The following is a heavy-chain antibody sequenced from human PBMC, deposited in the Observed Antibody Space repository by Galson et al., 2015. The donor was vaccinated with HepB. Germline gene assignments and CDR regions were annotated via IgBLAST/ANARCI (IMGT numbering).Heavy chain of an antibody. CDR2: ISWNSGSI. CDR1: GFTFDDYA. Sequence: SLRLSCAASGFTFDDYAMHWVRHAPGKGLEWVSGISWNSGSIGYADSVKGRFTISRDNAKNSLYLQMNSLRAEDTALYYCAKGSRYYYYGMDVWGQGTTVTVSS. CDR3: AKGSRYYYYGMDV. J-gene: IGHJ6*02. V-gene: IGHV3-9*01.